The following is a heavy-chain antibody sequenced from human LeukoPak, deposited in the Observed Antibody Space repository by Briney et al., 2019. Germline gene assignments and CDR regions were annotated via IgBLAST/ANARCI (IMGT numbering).Heavy chain of an antibody. CDR3: ARGYYDILTGYSRTWFDP. D-gene: IGHD3-9*01. Sequence: ASVKVCCKASGYTFTRYALHWVRQAPGQRLECMGWINGGNGNTKYSQKFQGRVTITRDTSASTAYMELSSLRSEDTAVYYCARGYYDILTGYSRTWFDPWGQGTLVTVSS. CDR1: GYTFTRYA. V-gene: IGHV1-3*01. J-gene: IGHJ5*02. CDR2: INGGNGNT.